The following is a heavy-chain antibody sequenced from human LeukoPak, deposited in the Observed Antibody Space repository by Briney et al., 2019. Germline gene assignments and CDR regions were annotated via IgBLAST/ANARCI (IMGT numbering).Heavy chain of an antibody. D-gene: IGHD3-3*01. J-gene: IGHJ4*02. CDR2: IIPIFGTA. CDR3: ARGRITIFGVVIIDYFDY. V-gene: IGHV1-69*13. CDR1: GGTFSSYA. Sequence: VASVKVSCKASGGTFSSYAISWVRQAPGQGLEWMGGIIPIFGTANYAQKFQGRVTITADESTSTAYMELSSLRSEDTAVYYCARGRITIFGVVIIDYFDYWGQGTLVTVSS.